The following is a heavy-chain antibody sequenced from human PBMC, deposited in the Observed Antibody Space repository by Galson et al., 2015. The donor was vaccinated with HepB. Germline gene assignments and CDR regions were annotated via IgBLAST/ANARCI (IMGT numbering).Heavy chain of an antibody. CDR3: ARVWRITMVPGRPPHKESAFDI. V-gene: IGHV4-30-4*01. CDR2: IYYSGST. J-gene: IGHJ3*02. D-gene: IGHD3-10*01. Sequence: TLSLTCTVSGGPISSGDYYWSWIRQPPGKGLEWIGYIYYSGSTYYNPSLKSRVTISVDTSKNQFSLKLSSVTAADTAVYYCARVWRITMVPGRPPHKESAFDIWGQGTMVTVSS. CDR1: GGPISSGDYY.